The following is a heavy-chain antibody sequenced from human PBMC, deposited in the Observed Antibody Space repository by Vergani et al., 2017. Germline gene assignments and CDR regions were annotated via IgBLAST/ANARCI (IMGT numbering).Heavy chain of an antibody. J-gene: IGHJ4*02. CDR1: GFTFSTYA. D-gene: IGHD3-22*01. V-gene: IGHV3-23*01. CDR2: ISSDGGST. CDR3: AGPQGTSAYYYGGFDY. Sequence: EVQLLESGGGLVQPGGSLRLSCAASGFTFSTYAMTWVRQAPGKGLEWVSTISSDGGSTYYADSVKGRFTISRDNSKNTLSLQMNSLTAEDTAIYYCAGPQGTSAYYYGGFDYWAEGIRVTVSA.